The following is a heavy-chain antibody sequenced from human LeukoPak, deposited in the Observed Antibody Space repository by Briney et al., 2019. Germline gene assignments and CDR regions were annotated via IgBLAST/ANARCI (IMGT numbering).Heavy chain of an antibody. CDR2: IYTSGST. Sequence: PSETLSLTCTVSGGSISSGSYYWSWIRQPAGKGLEWIGRIYTSGSTNYNPSLKSRVTISVDTSKNQFSLKLSSVTAADTAVYYCAREGLDTVRGVIGSFDPWGQGTLVTASS. V-gene: IGHV4-61*02. CDR3: AREGLDTVRGVIGSFDP. CDR1: GGSISSGSYY. D-gene: IGHD3-10*01. J-gene: IGHJ5*02.